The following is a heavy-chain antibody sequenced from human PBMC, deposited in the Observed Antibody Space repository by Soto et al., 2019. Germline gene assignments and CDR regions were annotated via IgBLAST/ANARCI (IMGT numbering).Heavy chain of an antibody. CDR2: IYHSGST. J-gene: IGHJ4*02. CDR3: ARAASFYYDNTGYYHFDY. D-gene: IGHD3-22*01. V-gene: IGHV4-4*02. CDR1: GGSISSSNW. Sequence: TSETLSLTCAVSGGSISSSNWWSWIRQPPGKGLEWIGEIYHSGSTYYNPSLKSRVIISVDTSKNQFSLRLRSVTAADTAVYYCARAASFYYDNTGYYHFDYWGQGSLVTVSS.